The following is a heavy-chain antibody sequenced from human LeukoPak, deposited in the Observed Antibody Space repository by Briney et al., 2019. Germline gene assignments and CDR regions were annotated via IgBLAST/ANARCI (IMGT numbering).Heavy chain of an antibody. CDR3: ARNSGIAAGRFPYYYYYMDV. J-gene: IGHJ6*03. D-gene: IGHD6-13*01. Sequence: SETLSLTCTVSGVSISSSNSYWGWIRQPPGEGLEWIGSIYYSGNTYYNASLKSQVSISIDTSKNQFSLRLTSVTAADTAVYYCARNSGIAAGRFPYYYYYMDVWGKGTTVTISS. CDR1: GVSISSSNSY. V-gene: IGHV4-39*01. CDR2: IYYSGNT.